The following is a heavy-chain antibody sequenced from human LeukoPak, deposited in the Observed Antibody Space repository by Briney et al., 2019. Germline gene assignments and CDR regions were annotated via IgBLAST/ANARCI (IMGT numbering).Heavy chain of an antibody. CDR2: INHSGST. Sequence: PSETLSLTCAVYGGSLSDYYWSWIRQPPGKGLEWIGEINHSGSTNYNPSLKNRVTISVDTSKNQFSLKLSSVTAADTAVYYCARWSSNYYDTSGRRFDPWGQGTLVTVSS. D-gene: IGHD3-22*01. V-gene: IGHV4-34*01. CDR1: GGSLSDYY. J-gene: IGHJ5*02. CDR3: ARWSSNYYDTSGRRFDP.